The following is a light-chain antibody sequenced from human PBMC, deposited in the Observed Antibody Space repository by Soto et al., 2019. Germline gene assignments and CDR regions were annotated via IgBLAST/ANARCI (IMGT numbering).Light chain of an antibody. CDR1: QPVSDK. V-gene: IGKV3-15*01. CDR3: QQYKNWLALT. CDR2: GVS. J-gene: IGKJ4*01. Sequence: EVVMTQSPANLSVSPGVGATLSCWASQPVSDKLAWYQQKPGQAPRLLIYGVSTRATGIPARFSGSGSGTGFTLTISSLQSEDSAVYYCQQYKNWLALTFGGGTKVDI.